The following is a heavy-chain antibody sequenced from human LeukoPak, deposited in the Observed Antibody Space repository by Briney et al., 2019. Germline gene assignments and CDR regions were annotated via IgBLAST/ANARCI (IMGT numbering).Heavy chain of an antibody. J-gene: IGHJ4*02. CDR3: ARMPIGSSSSAIDY. CDR2: IYTSGST. Sequence: SETLSLTCTVSGGSISSGSYYWSWIRQPAGKGLEWIGRIYTSGSTNYNPSLKSRVTISVDTSKNQFSLKLSSVTAADTAVYYCARMPIGSSSSAIDYWGQGTLVTVCS. V-gene: IGHV4-61*02. D-gene: IGHD6-6*01. CDR1: GGSISSGSYY.